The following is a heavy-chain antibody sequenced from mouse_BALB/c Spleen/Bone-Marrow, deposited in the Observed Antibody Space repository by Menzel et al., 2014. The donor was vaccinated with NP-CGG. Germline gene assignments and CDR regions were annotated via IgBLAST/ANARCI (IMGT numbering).Heavy chain of an antibody. CDR1: GYSFTSYW. CDR3: TRCGVTTRAFAY. Sequence: VQLKQSGAELVRPGASVKLSCKASGYSFTSYWMNWVKQRPGQGLEWIGMIHLSDSESRLNQKFKDKATLTVDKSSSTAYMQLSRPTSEDSAVDYCTRCGVTTRAFAYWGQGTLVTVSA. V-gene: IGHV1-61*01. D-gene: IGHD2-12*01. CDR2: IHLSDSES. J-gene: IGHJ3*01.